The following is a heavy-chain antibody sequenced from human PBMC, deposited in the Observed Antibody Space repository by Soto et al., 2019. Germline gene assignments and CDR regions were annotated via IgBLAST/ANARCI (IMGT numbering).Heavy chain of an antibody. Sequence: ASVKVSCKASGYTFTSYDINWVRQATGQGLEWMGWMNPNSGNTGYAQKFQGRVTMTRNTSISTAYMELSSLRSEDTAVYYCARGARSRGADLHDYWGQGTLVTVSS. V-gene: IGHV1-8*01. CDR1: GYTFTSYD. J-gene: IGHJ4*02. CDR3: ARGARSRGADLHDY. D-gene: IGHD1-26*01. CDR2: MNPNSGNT.